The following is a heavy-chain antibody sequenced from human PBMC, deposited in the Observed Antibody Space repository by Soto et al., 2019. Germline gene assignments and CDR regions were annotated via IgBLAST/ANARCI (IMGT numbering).Heavy chain of an antibody. Sequence: KASETLSLTCAVYGGSFSGYYWSWIRQPPGEGLEWIGEINHSGSTNYNPSLKSRVTISVDTSKNQFSLKLSSVTAADTAVYYCARWPSSGYYSPFDYWGQGTLVTVS. V-gene: IGHV4-34*01. CDR1: GGSFSGYY. CDR3: ARWPSSGYYSPFDY. D-gene: IGHD3-22*01. CDR2: INHSGST. J-gene: IGHJ4*02.